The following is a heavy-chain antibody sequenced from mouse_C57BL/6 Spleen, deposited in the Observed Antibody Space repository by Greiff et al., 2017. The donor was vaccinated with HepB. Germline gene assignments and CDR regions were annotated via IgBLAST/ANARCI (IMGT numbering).Heavy chain of an antibody. Sequence: QVQLQQPGAELVRPGSSVKLSCKASGYTFTSYWMDWVKQRPGQGLEWIGNIYPSDSETHYNPKFKDKATLTVDKSSSTAYMQLSSLTSEDSAVYYCARAEGDYAMDYWGQGTSVTVSS. CDR1: GYTFTSYW. CDR3: ARAEGDYAMDY. J-gene: IGHJ4*01. CDR2: IYPSDSET. V-gene: IGHV1-61*01.